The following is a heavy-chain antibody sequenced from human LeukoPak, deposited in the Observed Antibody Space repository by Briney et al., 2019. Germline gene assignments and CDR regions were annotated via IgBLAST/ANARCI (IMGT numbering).Heavy chain of an antibody. J-gene: IGHJ4*02. CDR1: GYTFTAYY. D-gene: IGHD5-18*01. CDR2: INPNSGGT. V-gene: IGHV1-2*02. Sequence: GASVKVSCKASGYTFTAYYMHWVRQAPGQGLEWMGWINPNSGGTNYAQKFQGRVTMTRDTSISTAYMELSRLRSDDTAVFYCAREGVTAWFTGLLDFGGGEPVVTVS. CDR3: AREGVTAWFTGLLDF.